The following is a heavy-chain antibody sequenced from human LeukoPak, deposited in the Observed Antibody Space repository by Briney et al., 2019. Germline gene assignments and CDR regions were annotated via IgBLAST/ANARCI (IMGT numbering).Heavy chain of an antibody. V-gene: IGHV3-20*04. Sequence: GGSLRLSCAASGFTFQDHGMSWFRQAPGKGLEWVSALNWNGDNRGYADSVKGRFTISRDNAKKSLYLQMNSLTAEDTAYYYCAREEGPYFDCWGQGTLVTVSS. CDR1: GFTFQDHG. J-gene: IGHJ4*02. CDR3: AREEGPYFDC. CDR2: LNWNGDNR.